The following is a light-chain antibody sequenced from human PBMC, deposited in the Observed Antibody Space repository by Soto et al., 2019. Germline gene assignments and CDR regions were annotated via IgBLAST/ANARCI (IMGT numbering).Light chain of an antibody. J-gene: IGKJ1*01. Sequence: DIQMTQSPSTLSGSVGDRVTITCRASQNIGNYLAWYQQKIGRAPKILIYWTSNLERGVPSRFSGSGAGTEFTLTISSLQPDDFASYFCQRYISYPWTFGQGTKVEI. CDR2: WTS. CDR3: QRYISYPWT. CDR1: QNIGNY. V-gene: IGKV1-5*03.